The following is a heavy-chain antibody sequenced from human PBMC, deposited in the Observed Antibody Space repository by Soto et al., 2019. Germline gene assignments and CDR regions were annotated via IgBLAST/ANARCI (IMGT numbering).Heavy chain of an antibody. CDR3: AKDRTGDRAFDI. D-gene: IGHD7-27*01. Sequence: GGSLRLSCVASGFTFSSYAMSWVRQAPGKGLEWVSAISGSGGSTYYADSVKGRFTISRDNSKNTLYLQMNSLRAEDTAVYYCAKDRTGDRAFDIWGQGTMVTVSS. CDR1: GFTFSSYA. CDR2: ISGSGGST. V-gene: IGHV3-23*01. J-gene: IGHJ3*02.